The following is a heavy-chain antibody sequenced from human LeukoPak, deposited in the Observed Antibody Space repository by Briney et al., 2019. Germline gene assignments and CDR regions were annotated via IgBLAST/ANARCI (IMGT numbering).Heavy chain of an antibody. CDR2: INHSGST. Sequence: SETLSLTCAVYGGTFSGYYWSRIRQPPGKGLEWIGEINHSGSTNYNPSLKSRVTISVDKSKNQFSLKLSSVTAADTAVYYCASITYSYGPFDYWGQGTLVTVSS. CDR1: GGTFSGYY. V-gene: IGHV4-34*01. D-gene: IGHD5-18*01. J-gene: IGHJ4*02. CDR3: ASITYSYGPFDY.